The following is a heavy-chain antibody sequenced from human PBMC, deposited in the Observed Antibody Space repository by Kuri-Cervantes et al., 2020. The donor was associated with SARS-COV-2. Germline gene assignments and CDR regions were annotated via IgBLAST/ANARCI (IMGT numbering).Heavy chain of an antibody. CDR3: TTDRGPNPNAAAGWRYYYYYGMDV. Sequence: GESLKISCAASGFTFSNAWMSWVRQAPGKGLEWVGRIKSKTDGGTTDYAAPVNGRFTISRDDSKNTLYLQMNSLKTEDTAVYYCTTDRGPNPNAAAGWRYYYYYGMDVWGQGTTVTVSS. D-gene: IGHD6-13*01. CDR1: GFTFSNAW. J-gene: IGHJ6*02. V-gene: IGHV3-15*01. CDR2: IKSKTDGGTT.